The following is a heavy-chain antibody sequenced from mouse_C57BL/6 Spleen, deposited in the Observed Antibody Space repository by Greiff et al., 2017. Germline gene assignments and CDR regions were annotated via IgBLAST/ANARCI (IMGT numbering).Heavy chain of an antibody. V-gene: IGHV1-15*01. Sequence: VQLQQSGAELVRPGASVTLSCKASGYTFTDYEMHWVKQTPVHGLEWIGAIDPETGGTAYNQKFKGKAILTADKSSSTAYMELRSLTSEDSAVYYCTRKFITTVVATDWYFDVWGTGTTVTVSS. CDR3: TRKFITTVVATDWYFDV. CDR2: IDPETGGT. J-gene: IGHJ1*03. CDR1: GYTFTDYE. D-gene: IGHD1-1*01.